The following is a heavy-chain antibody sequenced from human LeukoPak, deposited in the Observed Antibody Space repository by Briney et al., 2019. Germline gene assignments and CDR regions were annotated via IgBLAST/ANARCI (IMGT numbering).Heavy chain of an antibody. CDR2: INTDGSST. Sequence: GGSLRLSCAASGFTFSSYWMHWVRQAPGKGLVGVSRINTDGSSTSYADSVKGRFTISRDNAKNTLYLQMNSLRAEDTAVYYCARDVGTVVTYDAFDIWGQGTMVTVSS. CDR1: GFTFSSYW. V-gene: IGHV3-74*01. J-gene: IGHJ3*02. CDR3: ARDVGTVVTYDAFDI. D-gene: IGHD4-23*01.